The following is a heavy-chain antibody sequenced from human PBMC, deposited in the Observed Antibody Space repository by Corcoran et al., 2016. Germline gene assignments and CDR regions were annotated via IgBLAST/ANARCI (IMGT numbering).Heavy chain of an antibody. V-gene: IGHV3-48*04. CDR3: ARVFRLGAFDI. CDR2: ISSSSSTI. Sequence: EVQLVESGGGLVQPGGSLRLSCAASGFTFSSYSMNWVRQAPGKGLEWVSYISSSSSTIYYADSVKGRFTISRDNAKNSLYLQMNSLRAVDTALYYCARVFRLGAFDIWGQGTMVTVSS. D-gene: IGHD7-27*01. J-gene: IGHJ3*02. CDR1: GFTFSSYS.